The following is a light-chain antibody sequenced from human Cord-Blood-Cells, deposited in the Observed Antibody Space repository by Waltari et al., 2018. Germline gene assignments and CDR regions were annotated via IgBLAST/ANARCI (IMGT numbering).Light chain of an antibody. CDR2: AAS. V-gene: IGKV1-8*01. CDR1: QGISSY. Sequence: AIRMTQSPSSLSASTGDRVTITCRASQGISSYLAWYQQKPGKGPKLLIYAASTLQSGVPSRFSGSGSGTDFTLTISCLQSEDFATYYCQQYYSYLWTFGQGTKVEIK. J-gene: IGKJ1*01. CDR3: QQYYSYLWT.